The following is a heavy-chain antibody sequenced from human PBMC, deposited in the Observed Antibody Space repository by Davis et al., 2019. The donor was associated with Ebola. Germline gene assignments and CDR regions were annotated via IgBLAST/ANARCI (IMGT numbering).Heavy chain of an antibody. V-gene: IGHV4-34*01. Sequence: MPGGSLRLSCAVYGGSFSGYYWSWIRQPPGKGLEWIGYIYYSGSTYYNPSLKSRVTISVDTSKNQFSLKLSSVTAEDTAVYYCARGYIVVVVAATPDLDYWGQGTLVTVSS. CDR3: ARGYIVVVVAATPDLDY. CDR2: IYYSGST. D-gene: IGHD2-15*01. J-gene: IGHJ4*02. CDR1: GGSFSGYY.